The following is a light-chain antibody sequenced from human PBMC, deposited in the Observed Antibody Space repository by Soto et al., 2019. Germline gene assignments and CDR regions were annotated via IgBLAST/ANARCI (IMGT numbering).Light chain of an antibody. CDR1: SSDVGGYNY. CDR2: EVS. Sequence: QSVLTQPPSASGSPGQSVTISCTGTSSDVGGYNYVSWYQQHPGKAPKVMIYEVSKRPSGVPDRFSGSKSGNTASLTVSGLQAEDEADYYCGSYADFNIVVFGGGTKRTVL. J-gene: IGLJ2*01. CDR3: GSYADFNIVV. V-gene: IGLV2-8*01.